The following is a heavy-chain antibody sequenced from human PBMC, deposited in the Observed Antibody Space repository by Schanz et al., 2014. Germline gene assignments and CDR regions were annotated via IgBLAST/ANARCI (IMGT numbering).Heavy chain of an antibody. V-gene: IGHV3-33*06. J-gene: IGHJ4*02. CDR2: IWYDGNNK. Sequence: QVQLVESGGGMVQPGRSLRLSCAASGFTFSSYGMHWVRQAPGKGLEWVAVIWYDGNNKFYADSVKGRFIISRDNSKNTLDLQMNSLRTEDTAVYFCAKSYDTSGYSGFDYWGQGPLVSVSS. CDR3: AKSYDTSGYSGFDY. D-gene: IGHD3-22*01. CDR1: GFTFSSYG.